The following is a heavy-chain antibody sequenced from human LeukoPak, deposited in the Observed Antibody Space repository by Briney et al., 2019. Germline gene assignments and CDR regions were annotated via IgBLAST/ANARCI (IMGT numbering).Heavy chain of an antibody. D-gene: IGHD3-10*01. CDR2: IYYSGST. J-gene: IGHJ4*02. Sequence: SETLSLTCSVSGGAVSSGTYYWSWIRQPPGEGLEWSGYIYYSGSTNYNPSLKSRVTISVDTSRNQFSLKLNSLTAADTAVYYCASVFRGSGNYFDYWGQGSLVTVSS. CDR1: GGAVSSGTYY. CDR3: ASVFRGSGNYFDY. V-gene: IGHV4-61*01.